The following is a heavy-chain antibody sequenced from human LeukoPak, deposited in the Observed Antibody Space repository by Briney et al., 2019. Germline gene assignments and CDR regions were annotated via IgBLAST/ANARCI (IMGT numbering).Heavy chain of an antibody. CDR1: GYTFTGYY. J-gene: IGHJ4*02. V-gene: IGHV1-2*02. Sequence: ASVKVSCKASGYTFTGYYMHWVRQAPGQGLEWMGWINPNSGGTNYAQKFQGRVTMTRDTSISTAYMELSRLRSDDTAVYYCARREGAAAEYYFDYWAREPWSPSPQ. D-gene: IGHD6-13*01. CDR2: INPNSGGT. CDR3: ARREGAAAEYYFDY.